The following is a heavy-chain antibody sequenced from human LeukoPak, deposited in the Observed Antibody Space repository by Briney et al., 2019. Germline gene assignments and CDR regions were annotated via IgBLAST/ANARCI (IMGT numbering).Heavy chain of an antibody. J-gene: IGHJ4*02. Sequence: PGGSLRLSYAVSGFTFSDYAMSWVRQAPGKGLEWVLGISFSGRSTNYADSVKGRFIISRDNSNNTLYLQMNSLRAEDTAVYYCAKDREKAVGATIFDHWGQGTLVTVSS. D-gene: IGHD1-26*01. CDR3: AKDREKAVGATIFDH. CDR1: GFTFSDYA. CDR2: ISFSGRST. V-gene: IGHV3-23*01.